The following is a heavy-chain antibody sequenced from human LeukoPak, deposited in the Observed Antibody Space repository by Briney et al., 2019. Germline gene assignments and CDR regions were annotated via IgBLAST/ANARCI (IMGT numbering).Heavy chain of an antibody. Sequence: SVKVSCKASGYTFTSYAISWVRQAPGQGLEWMGRIIPIFGTANYAQKFQGRVTITTDESTSTAYMELSSLRSEDTAVYYCARAYYYDSSGYPAFDIWGQGTMVTVSS. V-gene: IGHV1-69*05. D-gene: IGHD3-22*01. CDR3: ARAYYYDSSGYPAFDI. CDR1: GYTFTSYA. CDR2: IIPIFGTA. J-gene: IGHJ3*02.